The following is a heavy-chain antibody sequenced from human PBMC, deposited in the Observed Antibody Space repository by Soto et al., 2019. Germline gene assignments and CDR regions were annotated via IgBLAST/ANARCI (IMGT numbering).Heavy chain of an antibody. V-gene: IGHV3-7*01. CDR1: GFTFSSYW. CDR2: IKQDGSET. J-gene: IGHJ4*02. D-gene: IGHD1-26*01. CDR3: ARVYRYSGSYPFDY. Sequence: GGSLRLSCAASGFTFSSYWMSWVRQAPGKGLEWVANIKQDGSETDYVDSVKGRFTISRYNAKHSMYLQMNSLRAEDTAVYYCARVYRYSGSYPFDYWGQGTLVTVSS.